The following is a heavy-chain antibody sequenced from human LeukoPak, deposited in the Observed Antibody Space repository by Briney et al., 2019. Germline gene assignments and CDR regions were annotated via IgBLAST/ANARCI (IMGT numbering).Heavy chain of an antibody. V-gene: IGHV3-66*02. J-gene: IGHJ4*02. CDR2: IYSGGST. D-gene: IGHD4-17*01. CDR1: GFTVSSNY. CDR3: ARDRLSDYGDHGGDY. Sequence: GGSLRLSCAASGFTVSSNYMSWVRQAPGKGLEWVSVIYSGGSTYYADSVKGRFTISRDNSKNTLYLQMNSLRAEDTAVYYCARDRLSDYGDHGGDYWGQGTLVPVSS.